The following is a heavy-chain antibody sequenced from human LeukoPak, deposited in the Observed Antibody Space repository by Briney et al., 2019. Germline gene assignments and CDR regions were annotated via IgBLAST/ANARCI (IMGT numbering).Heavy chain of an antibody. CDR1: GFTFSSYA. Sequence: PGGSLRLSCAASGFTFSSYAMRWVRQAPGKGLEWVSAISDSGSGTYYADFVKGRFTISRDNSKNTLYLQMNTLRAEDTAVYYCVKDWSGGYVQHWGQGTPVNVSS. CDR2: ISDSGSGT. CDR3: VKDWSGGYVQH. V-gene: IGHV3-23*01. J-gene: IGHJ1*01. D-gene: IGHD3-3*01.